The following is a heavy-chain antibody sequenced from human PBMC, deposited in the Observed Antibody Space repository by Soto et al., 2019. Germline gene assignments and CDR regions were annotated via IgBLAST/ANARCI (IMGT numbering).Heavy chain of an antibody. CDR1: GFTFSSYG. CDR3: ARDSGRDFMVRGVIINYYYGMDV. CDR2: ISYDGSNK. D-gene: IGHD3-10*01. J-gene: IGHJ6*02. V-gene: IGHV3-30*03. Sequence: GGSLRLSCAASGFTFSSYGMHWVRQAPGKGLEWVAVISYDGSNKYYADSVKGRFTISRDNAKNSLYLQMSSLRAEDTAVYYCARDSGRDFMVRGVIINYYYGMDVWGQGTTVTVSS.